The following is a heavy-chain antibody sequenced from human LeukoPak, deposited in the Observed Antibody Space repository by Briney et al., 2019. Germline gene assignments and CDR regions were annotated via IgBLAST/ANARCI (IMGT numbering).Heavy chain of an antibody. CDR2: IRGKPYGGTT. CDR3: DRISAGSSLDY. D-gene: IGHD6-6*01. J-gene: IGHJ4*02. V-gene: IGHV3-49*04. CDR1: GFTFGYYA. Sequence: GRSLRLSCTASGFTFGYYAMSWVRQAPGKGLEWVGFIRGKPYGGTTEYAASVKGTFTISRDDSKSIAYLQMNSLKTEDTALYYCDRISAGSSLDYWGQGTLVTVSS.